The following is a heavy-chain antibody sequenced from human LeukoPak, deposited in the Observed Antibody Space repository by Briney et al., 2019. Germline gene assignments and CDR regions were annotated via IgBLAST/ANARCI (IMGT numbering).Heavy chain of an antibody. V-gene: IGHV1-18*01. Sequence: ASVKVSCKASGYTFTSYGISWVRQAPGQGLEWMGWISAYNGNTNYAQKPRGRVTMTTDTSTSTAYMELRSLRSDDTAVYYCARDQSITIFGVVGDPWGQGTLVTVSS. CDR3: ARDQSITIFGVVGDP. J-gene: IGHJ5*02. D-gene: IGHD3-3*01. CDR2: ISAYNGNT. CDR1: GYTFTSYG.